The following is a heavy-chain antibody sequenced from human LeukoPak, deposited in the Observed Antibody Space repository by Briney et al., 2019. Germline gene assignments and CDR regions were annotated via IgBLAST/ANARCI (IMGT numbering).Heavy chain of an antibody. V-gene: IGHV4-30-2*01. CDR3: ARVVGIVVVPAAPNWYFDL. J-gene: IGHJ2*01. D-gene: IGHD2-2*01. CDR1: GGSISSGGYS. Sequence: SETLSLTCAVSGGSISSGGYSWSWIRQPPGKGLEWIGYSYHSGSTYYNPSLKSRVTISVDRSKNQFSLKLSSVTAADTAVYYCARVVGIVVVPAAPNWYFDLWGRGTLVTVSS. CDR2: SYHSGST.